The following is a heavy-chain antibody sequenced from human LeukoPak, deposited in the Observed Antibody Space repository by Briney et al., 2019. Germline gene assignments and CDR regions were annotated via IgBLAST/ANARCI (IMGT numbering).Heavy chain of an antibody. Sequence: PGGSLRLSCVACGFTFSTYSMNAGRHALGKGLEWCSSISPSSSSIYYADSVKGRFTIAREYAKNTLYLQMNSLRDEDTAVYYCASRDYWGQGTLVTVSS. V-gene: IGHV3-48*02. J-gene: IGHJ4*02. CDR1: GFTFSTYS. CDR3: ASRDY. CDR2: ISPSSSSI.